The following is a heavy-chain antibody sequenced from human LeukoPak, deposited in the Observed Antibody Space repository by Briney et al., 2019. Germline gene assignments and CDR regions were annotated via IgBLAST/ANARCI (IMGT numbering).Heavy chain of an antibody. CDR3: ARLQSSSSWYLTYNWFDP. CDR1: GYTFTSYD. D-gene: IGHD6-13*01. CDR2: MNPNSGNT. V-gene: IGHV1-8*01. J-gene: IGHJ5*02. Sequence: ASVKVSCKASGYTFTSYDINWVRQATGQGLEWMGWMNPNSGNTGYAQKFQGRVTMTRNTSISTAYMELSSLRSEDTAVYYCARLQSSSSWYLTYNWFDPWGQGTLVTVSS.